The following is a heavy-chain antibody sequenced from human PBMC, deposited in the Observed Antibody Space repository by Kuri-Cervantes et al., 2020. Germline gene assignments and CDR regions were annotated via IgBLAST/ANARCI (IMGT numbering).Heavy chain of an antibody. J-gene: IGHJ4*02. D-gene: IGHD3-22*01. CDR1: GYTFTGYY. Sequence: ASVKVSCKASGYTFTGYYMHWVRQAPGQGLEWMGWINPNSGGTNYAQKCQGRVTMTRDTSISTAYMELSRLRSDDTAVYYCARDLRITMIPGGYWGQGTLVTVSS. V-gene: IGHV1-2*02. CDR3: ARDLRITMIPGGY. CDR2: INPNSGGT.